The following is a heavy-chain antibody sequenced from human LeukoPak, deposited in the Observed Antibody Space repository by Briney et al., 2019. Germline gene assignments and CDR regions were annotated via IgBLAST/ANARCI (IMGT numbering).Heavy chain of an antibody. J-gene: IGHJ6*03. CDR1: GGSISSHY. CDR2: ISNSGST. CDR3: GIDALVGYFSYYYMDV. Sequence: SETLSLTCTVSGGSISSHYWTWIRQSPVKGLEWIGDISNSGSTSYNPSLKSRVTISIDTSKNQFSLKLSSVTAADTAVYYSGIDALVGYFSYYYMDVWGKGTTVTVSS. D-gene: IGHD2-15*01. V-gene: IGHV4-59*11.